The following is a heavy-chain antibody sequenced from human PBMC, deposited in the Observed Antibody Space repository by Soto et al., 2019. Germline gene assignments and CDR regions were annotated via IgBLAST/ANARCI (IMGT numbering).Heavy chain of an antibody. CDR3: ARAVSSGWPPGGWFDP. J-gene: IGHJ5*02. CDR2: ISSSSSTI. V-gene: IGHV3-48*02. CDR1: GFTFSSYS. Sequence: PGGSLRLSCAASGFTFSSYSMNWVRQAPGKGLEWVSYISSSSSTIYYADSVKGRFTISRDNAKNSLYLQMNSLRDEDTAVYYCARAVSSGWPPGGWFDPWGQGTLVTVSS. D-gene: IGHD6-19*01.